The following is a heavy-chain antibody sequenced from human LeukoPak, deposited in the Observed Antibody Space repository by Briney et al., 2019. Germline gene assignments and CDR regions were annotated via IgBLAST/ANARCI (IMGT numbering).Heavy chain of an antibody. J-gene: IGHJ4*02. CDR2: ISYDGSNK. CDR1: GFTFSNYA. D-gene: IGHD6-13*01. Sequence: GGSLRLSCAASGFTFSNYALHWVRQAPGKGLEWVAVISYDGSNKYYADSVKDRFTISRDNSKNTLYLQMNSLRAEDTAVYYCARDRSIAAARTYFDYWGQGTLVTVSS. V-gene: IGHV3-30-3*01. CDR3: ARDRSIAAARTYFDY.